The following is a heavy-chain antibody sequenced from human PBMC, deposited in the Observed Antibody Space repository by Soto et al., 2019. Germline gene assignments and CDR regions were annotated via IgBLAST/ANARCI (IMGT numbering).Heavy chain of an antibody. CDR2: ISSSSSYI. CDR1: GFTFSSYS. Sequence: EVQLVESGGGLVKPGGSLRLSCAASGFTFSSYSMNWVRQAPGKGLEWVSSISSSSSYIYYADSVKGRFTISRDTAKNSLYLQMNSLRAEDTAVYYCARTTQQWLVYWYFDLWGRGTLVTVSS. D-gene: IGHD6-19*01. CDR3: ARTTQQWLVYWYFDL. V-gene: IGHV3-21*01. J-gene: IGHJ2*01.